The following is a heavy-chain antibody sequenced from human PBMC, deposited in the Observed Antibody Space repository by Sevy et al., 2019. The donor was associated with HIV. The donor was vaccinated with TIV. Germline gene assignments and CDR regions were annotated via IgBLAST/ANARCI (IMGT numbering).Heavy chain of an antibody. CDR2: ISWNSGSI. CDR3: ARIGSRGYYDFWSGYYAFDY. J-gene: IGHJ4*02. V-gene: IGHV3-9*01. CDR1: GFTFDDYA. Sequence: GGSLRLSCAASGFTFDDYAMHWVRQAPGKGLEWVSGISWNSGSIGYADSVKGRFTISRDNAKNSLYLQMNSLRAEDTALYYCARIGSRGYYDFWSGYYAFDYWGQGPLVTVSS. D-gene: IGHD3-3*01.